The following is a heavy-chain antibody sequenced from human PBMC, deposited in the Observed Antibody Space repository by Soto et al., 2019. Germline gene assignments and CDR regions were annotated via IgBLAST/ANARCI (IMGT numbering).Heavy chain of an antibody. Sequence: SETLSLTCTVSGGSISSGDYYWSWIRQPPGKGLEWIGYIYYSGSTYYNPSLKSRVTISVDTSKNQFSLKLSSVTAADTAVYYCARTDSSSANFDYWGQGTLVTVSS. CDR2: IYYSGST. D-gene: IGHD6-13*01. CDR3: ARTDSSSANFDY. CDR1: GGSISSGDYY. J-gene: IGHJ4*02. V-gene: IGHV4-30-4*01.